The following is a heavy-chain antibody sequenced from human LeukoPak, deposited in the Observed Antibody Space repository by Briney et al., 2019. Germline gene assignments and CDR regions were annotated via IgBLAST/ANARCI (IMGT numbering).Heavy chain of an antibody. CDR1: GYTFTSYG. V-gene: IGHV1-18*01. CDR3: ARVRRIVVVTDYYYYMDV. D-gene: IGHD2-21*02. Sequence: GASVKVSCKASGYTFTSYGISWVRQAPGQGLEWMGWISAYNGNTNYAQKLQGRVTMTTDTSTSTAYMELRSLRSDDTAVYYCARVRRIVVVTDYYYYMDVWGKGTTVTISS. CDR2: ISAYNGNT. J-gene: IGHJ6*03.